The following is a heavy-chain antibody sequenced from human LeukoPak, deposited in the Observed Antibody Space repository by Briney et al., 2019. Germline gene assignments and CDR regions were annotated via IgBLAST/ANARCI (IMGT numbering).Heavy chain of an antibody. CDR1: GGSFSGYY. D-gene: IGHD2-2*01. CDR3: ARDRDIVVVPAEEP. Sequence: SETLSLTCAVYGGSFSGYYWSWIRQPPGKGLEWIGEINHSGSTNYNPSLKSRVTISVDTSKNQFSLKLSSVTAADTAVYYCARDRDIVVVPAEEPWGQGTLVTVSS. J-gene: IGHJ5*02. V-gene: IGHV4-34*01. CDR2: INHSGST.